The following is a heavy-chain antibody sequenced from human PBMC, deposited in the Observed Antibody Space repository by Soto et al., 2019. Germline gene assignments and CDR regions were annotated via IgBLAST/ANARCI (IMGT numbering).Heavy chain of an antibody. Sequence: ASVKVSCKASGGTFSSYAISWVRQAPGQGLEWMGGIIPIFGTANYAQKFQGRVTITADESTSTAYMELSSLRSEDTAVYYCAREREGPVRGVIINNWFDPWGQGTLVTVSS. J-gene: IGHJ5*02. CDR3: AREREGPVRGVIINNWFDP. CDR2: IIPIFGTA. V-gene: IGHV1-69*13. D-gene: IGHD3-10*02. CDR1: GGTFSSYA.